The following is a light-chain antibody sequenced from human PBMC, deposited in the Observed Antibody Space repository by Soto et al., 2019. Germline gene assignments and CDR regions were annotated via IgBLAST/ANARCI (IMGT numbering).Light chain of an antibody. V-gene: IGLV1-47*01. CDR2: RNN. J-gene: IGLJ7*01. CDR1: SSNIGSNY. Sequence: QSVLTQPPSASGTPGQRVTISCSGSSSNIGSNYVYWYQQLPRTAPKLLIYRNNLRPSGVPDRFSGAMSGTSATLAISGLRSEDEADYYCAAWDDSLSRNVFGTGTQLTVL. CDR3: AAWDDSLSRNV.